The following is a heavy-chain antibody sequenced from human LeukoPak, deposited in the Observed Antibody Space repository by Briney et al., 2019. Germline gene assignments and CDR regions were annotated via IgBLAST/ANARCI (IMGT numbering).Heavy chain of an antibody. V-gene: IGHV5-51*01. Sequence: GESLKISCKGSGYSFTSYWIGWVRQMPGKGLEWMGIIYPGDSDTRYSPSFQGQVTISADKSIRIAYLQWSSLKASDTAMCYCARQEMAATITDYWGQGTLVTVSS. CDR1: GYSFTSYW. D-gene: IGHD5-24*01. J-gene: IGHJ4*02. CDR2: IYPGDSDT. CDR3: ARQEMAATITDY.